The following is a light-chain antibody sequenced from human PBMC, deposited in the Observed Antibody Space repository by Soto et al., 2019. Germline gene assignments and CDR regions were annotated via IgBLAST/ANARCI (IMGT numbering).Light chain of an antibody. CDR1: QYMTRTY. J-gene: IGKJ2*01. V-gene: IGKV3-20*01. CDR3: HQYDKAPQT. Sequence: EIVLMQSPGTLSLSPGERATLSCRASQYMTRTYIAWYQQKPGQAPRLLIDAASNRATGITDKFSGSGSGAEDSLTISRLQHADYVVYYCHQYDKAPQTFGQGTKVEIK. CDR2: AAS.